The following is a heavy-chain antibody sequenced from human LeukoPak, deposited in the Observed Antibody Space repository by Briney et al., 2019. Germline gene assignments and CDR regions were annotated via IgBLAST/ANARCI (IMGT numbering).Heavy chain of an antibody. J-gene: IGHJ4*02. CDR3: ATGYSSTWYYFDY. V-gene: IGHV4-59*01. CDR2: IYHSGST. Sequence: SETLSLTCTVSGDSISSYYWSWIRQPPGKGLDGIGYIYHSGSTNYNPSLKSRVTISADTSKDQFSLKLASVTAADTAVYYCATGYSSTWYYFDYWGQGTLVTVSS. D-gene: IGHD6-13*01. CDR1: GDSISSYY.